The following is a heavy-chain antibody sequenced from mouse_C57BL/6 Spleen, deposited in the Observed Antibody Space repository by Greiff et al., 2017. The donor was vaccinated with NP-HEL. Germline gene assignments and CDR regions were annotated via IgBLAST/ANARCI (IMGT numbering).Heavy chain of an antibody. J-gene: IGHJ3*01. V-gene: IGHV1-47*01. D-gene: IGHD2-5*01. CDR1: GYTFTTYP. CDR2: FHPYNDDT. CDR3: ARRDYYSNSFAY. Sequence: VQRVESGAELVKPGASVKMSCKASGYTFTTYPIEWMKQNHGKSLEWIGNFHPYNDDTKYNEKFKGKATLTVEKSSSTVYLELSRLTSDDSAVYYCARRDYYSNSFAYWGQGTLVTVSA.